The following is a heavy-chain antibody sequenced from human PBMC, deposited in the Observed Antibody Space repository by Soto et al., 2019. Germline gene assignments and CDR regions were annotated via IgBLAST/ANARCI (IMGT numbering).Heavy chain of an antibody. Sequence: SGPTLVNPTQTLTLTCTFSGFSLNSSAVGVGWIRQPPGKALEWLALIYWDDDKRYSPSLKSRLTITRDTSKNQVVLTMTNMDPVDTGTYYCAHRTMVRGVIVAHFDNWGQGTLVTVSS. D-gene: IGHD3-10*01. CDR1: GFSLNSSAVG. J-gene: IGHJ4*02. V-gene: IGHV2-5*02. CDR3: AHRTMVRGVIVAHFDN. CDR2: IYWDDDK.